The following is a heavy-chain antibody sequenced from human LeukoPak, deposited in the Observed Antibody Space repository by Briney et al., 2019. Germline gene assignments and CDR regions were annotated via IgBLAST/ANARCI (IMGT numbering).Heavy chain of an antibody. CDR3: AGITRSGFVY. Sequence: SETLSLTCSISGDSITKGAFYWGWIRQPPGKGLEWIGYISHSGSTYYNPSLQSRVTISVDTSKNQFALKLSCVTAAVTAMYYCAGITRSGFVYWGEGTLVTVSS. CDR2: ISHSGST. D-gene: IGHD1-14*01. V-gene: IGHV4-39*01. J-gene: IGHJ4*02. CDR1: GDSITKGAFY.